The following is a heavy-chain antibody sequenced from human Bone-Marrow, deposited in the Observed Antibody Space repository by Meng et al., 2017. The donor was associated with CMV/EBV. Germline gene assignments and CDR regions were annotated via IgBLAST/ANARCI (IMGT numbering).Heavy chain of an antibody. CDR3: ARHAIYNDYYYGMDV. V-gene: IGHV5-51*01. CDR2: IYPGDSDT. J-gene: IGHJ6*02. Sequence: GESLKISWKGSGYSFTSYWIGWVRQMPGKGLEWMGIIYPGDSDTRYSPSFQGQVTISADKSIRTAYLQWRSLKASDTAMYYCARHAIYNDYYYGMDVLGQGTTVTVSS. CDR1: GYSFTSYW. D-gene: IGHD1-1*01.